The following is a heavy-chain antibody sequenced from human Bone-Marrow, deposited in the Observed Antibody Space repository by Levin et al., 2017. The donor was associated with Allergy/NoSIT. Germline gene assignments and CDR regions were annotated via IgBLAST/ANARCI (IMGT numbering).Heavy chain of an antibody. CDR3: ARASYGEAVPNTQGGY. CDR2: ISYDGSNK. V-gene: IGHV3-30*04. J-gene: IGHJ4*02. D-gene: IGHD4-17*01. Sequence: GGSLRLSCAASGFTFSSYAMHWVRQAPGKGLEWVAVISYDGSNKYYADSVKGRFTISRDNSKNTLYLQMNSLRAEDTAVYYCARASYGEAVPNTQGGYWGQGTLVTVSS. CDR1: GFTFSSYA.